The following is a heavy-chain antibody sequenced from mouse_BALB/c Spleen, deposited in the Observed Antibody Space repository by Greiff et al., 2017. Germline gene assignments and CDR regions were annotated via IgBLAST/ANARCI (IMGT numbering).Heavy chain of an antibody. CDR1: GYAFSSYW. CDR3: ARGEWLGFAY. CDR2: IYPGDGDT. J-gene: IGHJ3*01. D-gene: IGHD2-2*01. Sequence: QVHVKQSGAELVRPGSLVKISCKASGYAFSSYWMNWVKQRPGQGLEWIGQIYPGDGDTNYNGKFKGKATLTADKSSSTAYMQLSSLTSEDSAVYFCARGEWLGFAYWGQGTLVTVSA. V-gene: IGHV1-80*01.